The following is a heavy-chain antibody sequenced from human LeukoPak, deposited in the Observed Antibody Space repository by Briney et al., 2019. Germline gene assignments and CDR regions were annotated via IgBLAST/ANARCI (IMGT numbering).Heavy chain of an antibody. CDR3: ARENTGSYREFDY. J-gene: IGHJ4*02. CDR2: IYSGGST. D-gene: IGHD1-26*01. V-gene: IGHV4-4*07. CDR1: GGSISSYY. Sequence: PSETLSLTCTVSGGSISSYYWSWIRQPAGKGLEWIGRIYSGGSTNSNPSLQSRVTMSVDSSNNQFSLKLSSVTAADTAVFYCARENTGSYREFDYWGQETLVTVSS.